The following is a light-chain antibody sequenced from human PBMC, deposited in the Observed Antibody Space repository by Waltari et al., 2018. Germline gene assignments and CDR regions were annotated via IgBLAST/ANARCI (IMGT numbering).Light chain of an antibody. CDR2: DVV. V-gene: IGLV2-14*03. J-gene: IGLJ1*01. CDR3: SSYTSTSTFV. Sequence: QSALTQPDSVSGSPGQSITISCTGTSNDIGDYNYVSWYQQHPGKVPKLMIYDVVGRPSGVSDRFSGSKSGNTASLTISGLQTEDEADYYCSSYTSTSTFVFGSGTKVTVL. CDR1: SNDIGDYNY.